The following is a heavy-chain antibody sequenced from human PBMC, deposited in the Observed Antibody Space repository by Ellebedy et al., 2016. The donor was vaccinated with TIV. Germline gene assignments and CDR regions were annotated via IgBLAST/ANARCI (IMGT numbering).Heavy chain of an antibody. V-gene: IGHV1-2*02. CDR2: INPNSGGT. D-gene: IGHD5-18*01. CDR1: GSTFTDYY. Sequence: ASVKVSCKPSGSTFTDYYIHWVRQAPGQGLEWMGRINPNSGGTNYAQKFQGRVTMTRDTSISTAYMELSRLRSDDTAVYYCARDLNDYVDTAVVRGYFDYWGQGALVTVSS. J-gene: IGHJ4*02. CDR3: ARDLNDYVDTAVVRGYFDY.